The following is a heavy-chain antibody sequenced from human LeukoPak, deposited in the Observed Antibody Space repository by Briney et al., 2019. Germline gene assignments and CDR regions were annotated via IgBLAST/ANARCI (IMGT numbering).Heavy chain of an antibody. Sequence: GESLKISCKGSGYSINNYWIGWVRQMPGKGLEWMGIIYPADSDIRSSPSLRVQGPVSAEESISTAYLQWSSLYASDAAMYYCAREEYCSGGSCYSWFDPWGQGTLVTVSS. CDR3: AREEYCSGGSCYSWFDP. V-gene: IGHV5-51*01. CDR1: GYSINNYW. CDR2: IYPADSDI. D-gene: IGHD2-15*01. J-gene: IGHJ5*02.